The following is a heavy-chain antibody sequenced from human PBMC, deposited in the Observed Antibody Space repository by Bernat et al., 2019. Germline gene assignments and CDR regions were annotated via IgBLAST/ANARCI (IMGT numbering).Heavy chain of an antibody. Sequence: EVQLVESGGGLVQPGGSLRLSCSASGFTFSSYWMSWVRQAPGKGLEWVANIKQDGSEKYYVDSVKGRFTISRDNAKNSLYLQMNSLRAEDTAVYYCARDIYCSGGSCYSRAFDIWGQGTMVTVSS. V-gene: IGHV3-7*03. J-gene: IGHJ3*02. CDR1: GFTFSSYW. CDR2: IKQDGSEK. D-gene: IGHD2-15*01. CDR3: ARDIYCSGGSCYSRAFDI.